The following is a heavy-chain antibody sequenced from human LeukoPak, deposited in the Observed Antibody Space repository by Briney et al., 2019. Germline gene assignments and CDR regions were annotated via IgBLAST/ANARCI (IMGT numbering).Heavy chain of an antibody. V-gene: IGHV4-59*04. CDR1: GGSISSYY. Sequence: SETLSLTCTVSGGSISSYYWSWIRQPPGKGLEWIGSIYYSGSTYYNPSLKSRVTISVDTSKNQFSLKLSSVTAADTAVYYCAMGWIADAFDIWGQGTMVTVSS. D-gene: IGHD5-12*01. CDR2: IYYSGST. CDR3: AMGWIADAFDI. J-gene: IGHJ3*02.